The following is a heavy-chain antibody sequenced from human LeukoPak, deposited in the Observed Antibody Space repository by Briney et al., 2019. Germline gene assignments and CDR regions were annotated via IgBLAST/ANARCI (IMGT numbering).Heavy chain of an antibody. CDR2: IYYSGST. V-gene: IGHV4-31*03. CDR1: GGSLSGYY. CDR3: ARDGVSDGFDI. Sequence: PSETLSLTCTVSGGSLSGYYWSWVRQHPGKGLEWIGYIYYSGSTYFNPSLKSRVTISVDTSKNDFSLKLSSVTAADTAVYYCARDGVSDGFDIWGQGRMVTVSS. D-gene: IGHD3-16*01. J-gene: IGHJ3*02.